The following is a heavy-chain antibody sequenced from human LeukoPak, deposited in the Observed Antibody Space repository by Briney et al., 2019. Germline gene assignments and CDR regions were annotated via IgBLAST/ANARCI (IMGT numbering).Heavy chain of an antibody. CDR3: ARRSPRRTFDY. J-gene: IGHJ4*02. Sequence: ETLSLTCTVSGGSISSSSYYWGWIRQPPGKGLEWIGSIYYSGSTYYNPSLKSRVTISVDTSKNQFSLKLSSVTAADTAVYYCARRSPRRTFDYWGQGTLVTVSS. CDR1: GGSISSSSYY. V-gene: IGHV4-39*07. CDR2: IYYSGST.